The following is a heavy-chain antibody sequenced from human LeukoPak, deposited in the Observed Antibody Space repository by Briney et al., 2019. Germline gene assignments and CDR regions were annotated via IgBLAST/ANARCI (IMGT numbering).Heavy chain of an antibody. V-gene: IGHV3-48*02. CDR1: GFTVSSNY. D-gene: IGHD5-12*01. Sequence: GGSLRLSCAASGFTVSSNYMSWVRQAPGKGLEWVSYISSNNIYYADSVKGRFTISKDNDKNSLYLQMNGLRDEDTAVYYCARDRLYAFDIWGQGTMVTVSS. CDR2: ISSNNI. J-gene: IGHJ3*02. CDR3: ARDRLYAFDI.